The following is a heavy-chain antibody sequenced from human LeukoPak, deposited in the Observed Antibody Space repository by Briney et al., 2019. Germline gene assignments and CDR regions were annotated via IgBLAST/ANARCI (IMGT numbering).Heavy chain of an antibody. CDR3: ARDSGSGWYESPAAFDI. CDR1: GDSFNRYA. Sequence: ASVKVSCKAPGDSFNRYAISWVRQAPGQGLEWMGWVSAYNGNTNYAQKLQGRVTMTTDTSTSTAYMELRSLRSDDTAVYYCARDSGSGWYESPAAFDIWGQGKMVTVSS. J-gene: IGHJ3*02. CDR2: VSAYNGNT. D-gene: IGHD6-19*01. V-gene: IGHV1-18*01.